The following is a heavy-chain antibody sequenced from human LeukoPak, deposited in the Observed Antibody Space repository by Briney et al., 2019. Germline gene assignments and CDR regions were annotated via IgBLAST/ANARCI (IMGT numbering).Heavy chain of an antibody. J-gene: IGHJ5*02. CDR2: INHSGST. V-gene: IGHV4-34*01. CDR3: ARARQLDCSSRPRGRRWFDP. D-gene: IGHD6-13*01. CDR1: GGSFSGYY. Sequence: SETLSLTCAVYGGSFSGYYWSWVRQPPGKGLEWIGEINHSGSTNYNPSLKSRVTISVDTSKNQFSLKLSSVTAADTAVYYCARARQLDCSSRPRGRRWFDPWGQGTLVTVSS.